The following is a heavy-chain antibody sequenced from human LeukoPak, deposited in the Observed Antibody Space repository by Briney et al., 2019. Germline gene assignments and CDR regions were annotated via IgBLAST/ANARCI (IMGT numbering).Heavy chain of an antibody. Sequence: PSETLSLTCTVSGGSISSYYWSWIRQPPGKGLEWIGYVYYRGHTKPKPSLKSRVTVSVDTSKNQFSLKLTSVTAADTAVYYCARDGVVAVSGIAAFDFWGQGTMVTVSS. V-gene: IGHV4-59*01. CDR3: ARDGVVAVSGIAAFDF. D-gene: IGHD6-19*01. CDR1: GGSISSYY. CDR2: VYYRGHT. J-gene: IGHJ3*01.